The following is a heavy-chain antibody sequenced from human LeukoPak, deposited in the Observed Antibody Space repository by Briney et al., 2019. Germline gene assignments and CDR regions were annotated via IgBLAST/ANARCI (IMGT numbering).Heavy chain of an antibody. J-gene: IGHJ4*02. CDR2: LNHSGGT. CDR3: ARRSGYYGGDFL. CDR1: GGSFSGYY. Sequence: SETLSLTCAVYGGSFSGYYWSWIRQPPGKGLEWIGELNHSGGTNYNPSLKSRVTISVDTSKNQFSLKLTSVTAADTAVYYCARRSGYYGGDFLWGQGTLVTVSS. D-gene: IGHD4-23*01. V-gene: IGHV4-34*01.